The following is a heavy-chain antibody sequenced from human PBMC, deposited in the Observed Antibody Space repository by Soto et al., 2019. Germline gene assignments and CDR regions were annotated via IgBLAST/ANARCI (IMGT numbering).Heavy chain of an antibody. Sequence: ASVKVSCKASGYTFTMYDINGVLQSTGQGLEWMGWMNPNSGNTGYAQKFQGRVTMTRNTSISTAYMELSSLRSEDTAVYYCARGGQLWFDAFDIWGQGTMVTVSS. V-gene: IGHV1-8*01. J-gene: IGHJ3*02. CDR1: GYTFTMYD. CDR3: ARGGQLWFDAFDI. D-gene: IGHD5-18*01. CDR2: MNPNSGNT.